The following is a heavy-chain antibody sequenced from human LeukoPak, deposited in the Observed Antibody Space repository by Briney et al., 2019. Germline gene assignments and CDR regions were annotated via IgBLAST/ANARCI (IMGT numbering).Heavy chain of an antibody. CDR2: IIPILGIA. CDR1: GGTFSSYA. D-gene: IGHD3-16*01. V-gene: IGHV1-69*04. Sequence: GSSVKVSCKASGGTFSSYAISWVRQAPGQGLEWIGRIIPILGIANYAQKFQGRVTITADKSTSTAYMELSSLRSEDTAVYYCATGERALDGYYFDYWGQGTLVTVSS. CDR3: ATGERALDGYYFDY. J-gene: IGHJ4*02.